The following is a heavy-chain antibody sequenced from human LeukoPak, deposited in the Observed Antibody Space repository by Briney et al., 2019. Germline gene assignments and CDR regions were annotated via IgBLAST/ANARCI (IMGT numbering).Heavy chain of an antibody. D-gene: IGHD6-19*01. Sequence: SETLSLTCAVYGWSFSGYYWNWIRQPPGKGLEWIGEINDSGSTNYNPSLKTRVTISVDTYKNQFSLKLSSVNAAETAVYYCARLQAVAARDYWGQGTLVTVSS. J-gene: IGHJ4*02. CDR2: INDSGST. CDR3: ARLQAVAARDY. CDR1: GWSFSGYY. V-gene: IGHV4-34*01.